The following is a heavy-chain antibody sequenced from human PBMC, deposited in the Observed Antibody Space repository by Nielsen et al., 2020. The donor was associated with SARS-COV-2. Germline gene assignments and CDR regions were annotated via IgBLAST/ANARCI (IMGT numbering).Heavy chain of an antibody. Sequence: GESLKISCAASGITYINYGMSWVRQAPGKGLEWVSSIGTSGGNSYYSDSVKGRFTISRDISKNTLFLQMNSLRAEDTALYYYTTRTFYLDYWGQGTLVTVSS. CDR1: GITYINYG. CDR3: TTRTFYLDY. J-gene: IGHJ4*02. D-gene: IGHD1-1*01. CDR2: IGTSGGNS. V-gene: IGHV3-23*01.